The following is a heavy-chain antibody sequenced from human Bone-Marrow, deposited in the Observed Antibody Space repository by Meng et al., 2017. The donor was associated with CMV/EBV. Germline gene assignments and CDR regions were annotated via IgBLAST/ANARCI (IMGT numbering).Heavy chain of an antibody. CDR2: IGWNSGKI. D-gene: IGHD3-3*01. CDR1: GFTFVEYA. Sequence: GGSLRLSCAASGFTFVEYAMHWVRQAPGKGLEWVSSIGWNSGKIGYADSVKGRFTISRDNAKNSLYLQMNSLRAEDTALYYCARDFWRGLDYWGQGTLVTVSS. V-gene: IGHV3-9*01. J-gene: IGHJ4*02. CDR3: ARDFWRGLDY.